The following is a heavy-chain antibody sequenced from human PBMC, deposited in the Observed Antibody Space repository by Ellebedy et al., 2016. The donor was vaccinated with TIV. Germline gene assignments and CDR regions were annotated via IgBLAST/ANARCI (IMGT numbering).Heavy chain of an antibody. CDR3: ARGGDYRTLDF. Sequence: GGSLRLSXAASGFTFSNFPMHWVRQAPGKGLEWVAIISYDGSQKYYGDSVKGRFTISRDDSKSTLYLQMDSLKPDDTALYYCARGGDYRTLDFWGQGTLVTVSS. CDR1: GFTFSNFP. CDR2: ISYDGSQK. D-gene: IGHD4-11*01. V-gene: IGHV3-30*04. J-gene: IGHJ4*02.